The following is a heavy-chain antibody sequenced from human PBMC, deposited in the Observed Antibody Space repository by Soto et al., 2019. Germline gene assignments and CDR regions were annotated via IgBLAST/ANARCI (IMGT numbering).Heavy chain of an antibody. D-gene: IGHD5-18*01. V-gene: IGHV3-30-3*01. CDR1: GFTFSSYA. Sequence: GGSLRLSCAASGFTFSSYAMHWVRQAPGKGLEWVAVISYDGSNKYYAYSVKGRFTISRDNSKNTLYLQMNSLRAEDTAVYYCARDMGISTHIQLWFLSGMDVWGQGTTVTVSS. CDR2: ISYDGSNK. CDR3: ARDMGISTHIQLWFLSGMDV. J-gene: IGHJ6*02.